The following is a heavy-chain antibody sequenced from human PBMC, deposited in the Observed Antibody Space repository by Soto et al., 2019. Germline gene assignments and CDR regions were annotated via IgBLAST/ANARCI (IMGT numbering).Heavy chain of an antibody. Sequence: RASVKVSCKASGYTFTSYGISWVRQAPGQGPEWMGWISAYNGNTNYAQKLQGRVTMTTDTSTSTAYMELRSLRSDDTAVYYCARLTSDITIFGVVIGEYYYYYGMDVWGQGTTVTVSS. V-gene: IGHV1-18*01. CDR2: ISAYNGNT. J-gene: IGHJ6*02. D-gene: IGHD3-3*01. CDR3: ARLTSDITIFGVVIGEYYYYYGMDV. CDR1: GYTFTSYG.